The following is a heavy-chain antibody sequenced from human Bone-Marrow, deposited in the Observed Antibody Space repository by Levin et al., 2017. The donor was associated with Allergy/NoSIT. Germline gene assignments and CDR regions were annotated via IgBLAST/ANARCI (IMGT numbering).Heavy chain of an antibody. CDR3: ATGPSGFDY. J-gene: IGHJ4*02. Sequence: SETLSLTCNVSGGSIRGGSYSWGWIRQPPEKGLEWIGTISSGSSTYYNPSFNSRLTISLDTSKNLFSLKLDSLTAADTAVYYCATGPSGFDYWGQGTLVTVSS. CDR2: ISSGSST. D-gene: IGHD1-26*01. CDR1: GGSIRGGSYS. V-gene: IGHV4-39*01.